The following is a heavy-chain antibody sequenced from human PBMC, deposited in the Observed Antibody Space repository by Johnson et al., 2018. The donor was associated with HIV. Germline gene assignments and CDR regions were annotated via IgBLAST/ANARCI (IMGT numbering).Heavy chain of an antibody. D-gene: IGHD3-22*01. J-gene: IGHJ3*02. V-gene: IGHV3-30*03. CDR2: TSYDGSNK. Sequence: VQLVESGGGVVQPGRSLRLSCAASGFTFSSHGMHWVRQAPGKGLEWVSVTSYDGSNKYYVDSVKGRFTISRDNSKNTLYLQMNSLRPDDTAVYYCARGSSGQMNGALDIWGQGTMVIVSS. CDR3: ARGSSGQMNGALDI. CDR1: GFTFSSHG.